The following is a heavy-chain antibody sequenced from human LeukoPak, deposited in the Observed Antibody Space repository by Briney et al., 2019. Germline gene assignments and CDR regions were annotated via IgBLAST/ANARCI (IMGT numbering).Heavy chain of an antibody. J-gene: IGHJ6*03. CDR3: ARAGEVHYYYMDV. V-gene: IGHV1-18*01. Sequence: ASVKVSCKASGYTFTSYGISWVRQAPGQGLEWMGWISAYNGNTNYAQKLQGRVTMTTDTSTSTAYTELRSLRSDDTAVYYCARAGEVHYYYMDVWGKGTTVTVSS. CDR1: GYTFTSYG. CDR2: ISAYNGNT.